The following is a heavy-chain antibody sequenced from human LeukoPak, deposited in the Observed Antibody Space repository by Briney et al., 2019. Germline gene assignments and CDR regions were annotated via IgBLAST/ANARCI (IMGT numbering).Heavy chain of an antibody. D-gene: IGHD5-18*01. Sequence: SETLSLTCTVSGGSISSSSYYWSWIRQPPGKGLEWIGYIYYSGSTYYNPSLKSRVTISVDTSKNQFSLKLSSVTAADTAVYYCARVGGYSYGYQYYFDYWGQGTLVTVSS. V-gene: IGHV4-30-4*08. J-gene: IGHJ4*02. CDR2: IYYSGST. CDR1: GGSISSSSYY. CDR3: ARVGGYSYGYQYYFDY.